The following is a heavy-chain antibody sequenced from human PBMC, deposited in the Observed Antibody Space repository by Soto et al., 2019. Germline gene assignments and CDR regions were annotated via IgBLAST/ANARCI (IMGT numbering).Heavy chain of an antibody. D-gene: IGHD3-9*01. CDR3: AKDRHDILTGYYLGGWFDP. J-gene: IGHJ5*02. Sequence: GGSLRLSCAASGFTFSSYAMSWVRQAPGKGLEWVSAISGSGGSTYYADSVKGRFTISRDNSKNTLYLQMNSLRAEDTAVYYCAKDRHDILTGYYLGGWFDPWGQGTLVTVSS. CDR1: GFTFSSYA. CDR2: ISGSGGST. V-gene: IGHV3-23*01.